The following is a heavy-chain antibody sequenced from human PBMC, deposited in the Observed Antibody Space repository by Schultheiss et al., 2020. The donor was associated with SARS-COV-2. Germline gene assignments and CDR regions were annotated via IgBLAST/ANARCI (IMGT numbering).Heavy chain of an antibody. CDR2: IYYSGST. CDR1: GGSISSSSYY. Sequence: SETLSLTCTVSGGSISSSSYYWGWIRQPPGKGLEWIGSIYYSGSTYYNPSLKSRVTISVDTSKNQFSLKLSSVTAADTAVYYCARLPVGRRRFLEWLVDYWGQGTLVTVSS. CDR3: ARLPVGRRRFLEWLVDY. J-gene: IGHJ4*02. V-gene: IGHV4-39*01. D-gene: IGHD3-3*01.